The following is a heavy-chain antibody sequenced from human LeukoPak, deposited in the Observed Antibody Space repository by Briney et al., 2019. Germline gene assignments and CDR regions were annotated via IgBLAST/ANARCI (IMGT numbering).Heavy chain of an antibody. D-gene: IGHD3-3*01. J-gene: IGHJ4*02. CDR2: IYTSGST. Sequence: SETLSLTCTVSGGSISSYYWSWIRQPAGKGLEWIGRIYTSGSTNYNPSLKSRVTMSVDTSKNQFSLKLSSVTATDTAVYYCASSRTIFGVVTSYYFDYWGQGTLVTVSS. V-gene: IGHV4-4*07. CDR1: GGSISSYY. CDR3: ASSRTIFGVVTSYYFDY.